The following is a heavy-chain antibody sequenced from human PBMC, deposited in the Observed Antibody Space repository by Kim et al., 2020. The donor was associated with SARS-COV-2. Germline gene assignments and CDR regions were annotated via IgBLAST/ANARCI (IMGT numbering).Heavy chain of an antibody. CDR3: ARSTVTTPGDY. J-gene: IGHJ4*02. CDR2: T. V-gene: IGHV4-34*01. Sequence: TNYNPSLKSRVTISVDTSKNQFSLKLSSVTAADTAVYYCARSTVTTPGDYWGQRTLVTVSS. D-gene: IGHD4-17*01.